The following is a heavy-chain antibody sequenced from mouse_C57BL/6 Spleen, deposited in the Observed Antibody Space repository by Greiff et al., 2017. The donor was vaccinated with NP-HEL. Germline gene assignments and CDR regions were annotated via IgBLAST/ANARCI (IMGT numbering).Heavy chain of an antibody. CDR2: ISSGGSYT. CDR3: ARQGDSSGFYAMDY. J-gene: IGHJ4*01. CDR1: GFTFSSYG. V-gene: IGHV5-6*02. Sequence: EVKLVESGGDLVKPGGSLKLSCAASGFTFSSYGMSWVRQTPDKRLEWVATISSGGSYTYYPDSVKGRFTISRDNAKNTLYLQMSSLKSEDTAMYYCARQGDSSGFYAMDYWGQGTSVTVSS. D-gene: IGHD3-2*02.